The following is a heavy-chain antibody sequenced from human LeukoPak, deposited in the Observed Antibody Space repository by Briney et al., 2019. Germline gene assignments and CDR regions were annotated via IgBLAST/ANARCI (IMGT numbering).Heavy chain of an antibody. J-gene: IGHJ4*02. CDR2: ISFNSDYI. CDR3: ARYPLSSSWYFFDY. V-gene: IGHV3-21*01. Sequence: GGSLRLSCVVSGFTFSAYSMNWVRQAPGKGLEWVSSISFNSDYIYYADSVKGRFPISRDDAKNSLYLQMNSLRAEDTAVYYCARYPLSSSWYFFDYWGQGTLVTVSS. D-gene: IGHD6-13*01. CDR1: GFTFSAYS.